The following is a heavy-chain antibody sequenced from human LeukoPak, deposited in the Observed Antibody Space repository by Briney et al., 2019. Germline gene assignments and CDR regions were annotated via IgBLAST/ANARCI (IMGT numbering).Heavy chain of an antibody. CDR2: IQSIVNGGTT. Sequence: GGSLRLSCAASGITFSDTWMSWVRRAPGKGLEWVARIQSIVNGGTTDYAAPVKGRFTISRDDSKNTLFLQMNSLRAEDTAVYYCAKYGRSGYSSGMDVWGQGTTVTVSS. CDR1: GITFSDTW. D-gene: IGHD2-15*01. V-gene: IGHV3-15*01. CDR3: AKYGRSGYSSGMDV. J-gene: IGHJ6*02.